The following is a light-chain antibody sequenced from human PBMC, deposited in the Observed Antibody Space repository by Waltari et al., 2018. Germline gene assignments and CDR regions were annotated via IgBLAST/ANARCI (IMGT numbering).Light chain of an antibody. CDR3: HQYGSSWRT. V-gene: IGKV3-20*01. CDR1: QRIRDKS. CDR2: GAS. Sequence: NVLTQSPGTLSLSPGEGATLSCRASQRIRDKSLARFQQKPGQAPRPLIYGASSRATGVPDRFSGSGSGTDFTLTISRLEPEDFVVYYCHQYGSSWRTFGGGTKVEIK. J-gene: IGKJ4*01.